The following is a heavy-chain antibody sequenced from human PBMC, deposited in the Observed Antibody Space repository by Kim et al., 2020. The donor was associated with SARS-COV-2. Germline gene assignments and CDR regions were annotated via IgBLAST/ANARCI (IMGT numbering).Heavy chain of an antibody. D-gene: IGHD3-22*01. J-gene: IGHJ3*02. CDR1: GFTFSSYA. V-gene: IGHV3-23*01. Sequence: GGSLRLSCAASGFTFSSYAMSWVRQAPGKGLEWVSAISGSGGSTNYADSLKGRFTTSRDNSKKTLYLQMNSLRAEDTAVYYCAKDLGYDSSGPPHAFDIWGQGTMVTVSS. CDR3: AKDLGYDSSGPPHAFDI. CDR2: ISGSGGST.